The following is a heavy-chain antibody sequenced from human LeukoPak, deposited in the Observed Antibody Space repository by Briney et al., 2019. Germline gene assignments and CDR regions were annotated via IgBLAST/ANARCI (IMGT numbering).Heavy chain of an antibody. V-gene: IGHV3-21*01. CDR1: GFTFSSYS. J-gene: IGHJ3*02. CDR3: ARGIAVAGSSRRAFDI. Sequence: GSLRLSCAASGFTFSSYSMNWVRQAPGKGLEWVSSISSSSSYIYYADSVKGRFTISRDNAKNSLYLQMNSLRAEDTAVYYCARGIAVAGSSRRAFDIWGQGTMVTVSS. CDR2: ISSSSSYI. D-gene: IGHD6-19*01.